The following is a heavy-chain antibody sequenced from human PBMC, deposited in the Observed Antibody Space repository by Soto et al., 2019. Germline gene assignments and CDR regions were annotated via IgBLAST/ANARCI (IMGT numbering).Heavy chain of an antibody. D-gene: IGHD2-2*01. Sequence: QVQLVQSGAEVKKPGSSVKVSCKASGGTFSSYAISWVRQAPGQGLEWMGGIITIFGTANYAQKFQGRVTITADESTSTAYMELSSLRSEDTAVYYCARSIVVVPAATFYYYYGMDVWGQGTTVTVSS. V-gene: IGHV1-69*01. CDR2: IITIFGTA. CDR3: ARSIVVVPAATFYYYYGMDV. J-gene: IGHJ6*02. CDR1: GGTFSSYA.